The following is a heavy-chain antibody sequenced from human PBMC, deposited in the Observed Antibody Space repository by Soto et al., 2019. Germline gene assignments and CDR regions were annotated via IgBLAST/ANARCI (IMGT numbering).Heavy chain of an antibody. D-gene: IGHD3-22*01. CDR3: ARRLYYDSSGFEGGGMDV. CDR2: IYHSGST. V-gene: IGHV4-4*02. J-gene: IGHJ6*02. Sequence: SETLSLTCAVSGGSISSSNWWSWVRQPPGKGLEWIGEIYHSGSTSYNPSLKSRVSISVDKSKNQFSLNLSSVTAADTAVYYCARRLYYDSSGFEGGGMDVWGQGTTVTVSS. CDR1: GGSISSSNW.